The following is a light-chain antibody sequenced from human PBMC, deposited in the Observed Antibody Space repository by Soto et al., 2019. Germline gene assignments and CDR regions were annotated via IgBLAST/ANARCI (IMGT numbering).Light chain of an antibody. CDR2: EVS. Sequence: QSVLTQPASVSGSPGQSITISCTGTGSDIGNYNYVSWYQQHPGKAPKTIIYEVSHRPSGISGRFSGSKSGNTASLTISGLRADDEADYYSSSYATTRDVLFGGGTKLTVL. J-gene: IGLJ2*01. V-gene: IGLV2-14*01. CDR3: SSYATTRDVL. CDR1: GSDIGNYNY.